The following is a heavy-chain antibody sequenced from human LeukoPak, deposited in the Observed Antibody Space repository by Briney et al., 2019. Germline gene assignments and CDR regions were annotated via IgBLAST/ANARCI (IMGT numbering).Heavy chain of an antibody. CDR1: GFTFSNYA. D-gene: IGHD5-24*01. J-gene: IGHJ4*02. CDR2: ISGIGSNI. V-gene: IGHV3-23*01. CDR3: ATNRDGYNY. Sequence: GGSLRLSCAASGFTFSNYAMTWVRQAPGKGLEWVSSISGIGSNIYYADSVKGRFTISRDNSKNTLHVQMNSLRAEDTAISYCATNRDGYNYWGQGTLVTVSS.